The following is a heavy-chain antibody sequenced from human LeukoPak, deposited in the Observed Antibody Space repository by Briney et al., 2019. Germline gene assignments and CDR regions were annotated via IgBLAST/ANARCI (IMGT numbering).Heavy chain of an antibody. CDR3: ARALIVVVPAASYYYMDV. J-gene: IGHJ6*03. CDR1: GGSISSYY. Sequence: SETLSLTCTVSGGSISSYYWSWIRQPAGKGLEWIGRIYTSGSTNYNPSLKSRVTMSVDTSKNQFSLKLSSVTAADTAVYYCARALIVVVPAASYYYMDVWGKGTTVTVSS. CDR2: IYTSGST. D-gene: IGHD2-2*01. V-gene: IGHV4-4*07.